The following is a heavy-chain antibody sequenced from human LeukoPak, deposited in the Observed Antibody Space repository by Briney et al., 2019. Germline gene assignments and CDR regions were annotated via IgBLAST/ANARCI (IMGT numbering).Heavy chain of an antibody. CDR1: GGSISRSGYY. J-gene: IGHJ4*02. CDR3: ARSEQQLVPLDY. V-gene: IGHV4-39*02. CDR2: ISYSGST. D-gene: IGHD6-13*01. Sequence: PSQTLSLTCTVSGGSISRSGYYWGWIRQPPGKGLEWIGSISYSGSTYYSPSLKSRLTISVDTSKNHFFLKLSSVTAADTAVYYCARSEQQLVPLDYWGQGTLVTVSS.